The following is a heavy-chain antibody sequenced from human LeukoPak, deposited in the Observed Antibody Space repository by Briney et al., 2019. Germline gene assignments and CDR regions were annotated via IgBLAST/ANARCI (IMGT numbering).Heavy chain of an antibody. V-gene: IGHV3-30*02. CDR1: GFTFSSSG. CDR3: ARGRRITIFGVVSRGYWFDP. J-gene: IGHJ5*02. D-gene: IGHD3-3*01. CDR2: IRYDGSNK. Sequence: GGSLRLSCAASGFTFSSSGMHWVRQAPGKGLEWVAFIRYDGSNKYYADSVKGRFTISRDNSKNTLYLQMNSLRAEDTAVYYCARGRRITIFGVVSRGYWFDPWGQGTLVTVSS.